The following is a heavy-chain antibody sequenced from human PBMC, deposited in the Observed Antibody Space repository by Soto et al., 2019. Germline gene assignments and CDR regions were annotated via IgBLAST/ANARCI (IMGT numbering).Heavy chain of an antibody. V-gene: IGHV1-69*06. CDR1: GGTFSSYA. Sequence: SVKVSCKASGGTFSSYAISWVRQAPGQGLEWMGGIIPIFGTANYAQKFQGRVTITADKSTSTAYMELSSLRSEDTAVYYCARDRGIVVVPAAIQGGMDVWGQGTTVTVSS. CDR3: ARDRGIVVVPAAIQGGMDV. J-gene: IGHJ6*02. D-gene: IGHD2-2*01. CDR2: IIPIFGTA.